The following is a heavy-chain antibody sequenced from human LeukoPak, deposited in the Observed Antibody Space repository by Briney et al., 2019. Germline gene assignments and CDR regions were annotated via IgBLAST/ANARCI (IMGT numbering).Heavy chain of an antibody. Sequence: PGGSLRLSCAASGFKFDEYAMHWVRLPPGKGLEWVSGISWDSAITGYEDSVKGRFTTSRDNAKNSLYLQMNSLTAEDTALYYCAKVRSSADRAAAFDFWGQGTMVTVSS. J-gene: IGHJ3*01. CDR2: ISWDSAIT. CDR1: GFKFDEYA. V-gene: IGHV3-9*01. D-gene: IGHD1-14*01. CDR3: AKVRSSADRAAAFDF.